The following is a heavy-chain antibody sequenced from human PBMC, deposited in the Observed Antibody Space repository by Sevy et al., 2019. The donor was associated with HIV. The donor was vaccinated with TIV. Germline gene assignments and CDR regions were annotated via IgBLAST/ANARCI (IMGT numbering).Heavy chain of an antibody. CDR1: GGSISSSSYY. CDR2: IYYSGST. J-gene: IGHJ4*02. D-gene: IGHD4-17*01. V-gene: IGHV4-39*01. CDR3: ARLGYGDYAGMFDY. Sequence: SESLSLTCTVSGGSISSSSYYWGWIRQPPGKGLEWIGSIYYSGSTFYNPSLRSRVTMSVDMSKNQFSLKVSSVTAAYTAVYYCARLGYGDYAGMFDYWGQGTQVTVSS.